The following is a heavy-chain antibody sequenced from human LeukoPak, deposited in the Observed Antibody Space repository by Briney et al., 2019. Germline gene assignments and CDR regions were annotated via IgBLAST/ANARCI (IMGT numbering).Heavy chain of an antibody. CDR1: GGTFSSYA. CDR3: AREIHPNTLSFEYNWFDP. V-gene: IGHV1-69*06. J-gene: IGHJ5*02. Sequence: SVKVSCKASGGTFSSYAISWVRQAPGQGLEWMGGIIPIFGTANYAQKFQGRVTITADKSTSTAYMELSSLRSEDTAVYYCAREIHPNTLSFEYNWFDPWGQGTLVTVSS. CDR2: IIPIFGTA. D-gene: IGHD2-15*01.